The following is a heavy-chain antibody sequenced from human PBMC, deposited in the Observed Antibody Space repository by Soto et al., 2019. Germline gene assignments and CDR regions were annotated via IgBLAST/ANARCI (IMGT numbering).Heavy chain of an antibody. D-gene: IGHD3-10*01. CDR3: ARASYASGSYYDY. V-gene: IGHV3-33*01. Sequence: QVQLVESGGGVVQPGRSLRLSCAASGFSLSSYGMHWVRQAPGKGLEWVAVIWYDGSNEYYADSVKGRFTISRDNSKNTLYLKMNSLRAEDTAVYYCARASYASGSYYDYWGQGPLVTVAS. J-gene: IGHJ4*02. CDR2: IWYDGSNE. CDR1: GFSLSSYG.